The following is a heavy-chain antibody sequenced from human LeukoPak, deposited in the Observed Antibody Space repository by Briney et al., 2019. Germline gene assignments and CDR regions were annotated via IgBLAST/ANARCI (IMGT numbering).Heavy chain of an antibody. J-gene: IGHJ4*02. Sequence: GGSLRLSCAASGFTFSSYAMSWVRQAPGKGLEWVSAISGSGGSTYYADSVKGRFTISRDNSKNTLYLQMNSLRAEDTAVYYCARVNGIAVALRLNYWGQGTLVTVSS. CDR2: ISGSGGST. CDR3: ARVNGIAVALRLNY. D-gene: IGHD6-19*01. V-gene: IGHV3-23*01. CDR1: GFTFSSYA.